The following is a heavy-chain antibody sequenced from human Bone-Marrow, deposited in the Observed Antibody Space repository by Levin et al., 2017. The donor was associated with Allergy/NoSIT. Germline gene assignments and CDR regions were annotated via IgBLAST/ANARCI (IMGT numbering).Heavy chain of an antibody. CDR1: GFSFRKYG. CDR2: TSYDANSE. V-gene: IGHV3-33*05. D-gene: IGHD6-13*01. Sequence: PGGSLRLSCLASGFSFRKYGAHWVRQAPGKGLQWVAFTSYDANSENYADSVRGRFTVSRDNSRNIVYLQMNSLHVEDTAIYHCARVRSLRGSNTRWYVFDMWGQGTLVTVSS. J-gene: IGHJ4*02. CDR3: ARVRSLRGSNTRWYVFDM.